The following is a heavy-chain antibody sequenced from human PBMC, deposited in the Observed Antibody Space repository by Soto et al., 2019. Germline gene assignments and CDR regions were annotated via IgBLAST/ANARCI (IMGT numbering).Heavy chain of an antibody. CDR1: GFTFSSYG. CDR2: ISYDGSNK. CDR3: AKVGTSHSYYYYYYMDV. J-gene: IGHJ6*03. D-gene: IGHD1-26*01. Sequence: ESGGGVVQPGRSLRLSCAASGFTFSSYGMHWVRQAPGKGLEWVAVISYDGSNKYYADSVKGRFTISRDISKNTLYLQMNSLRAEDTAVYYCAKVGTSHSYYYYYYMDVWGKGTTVTVSS. V-gene: IGHV3-30*18.